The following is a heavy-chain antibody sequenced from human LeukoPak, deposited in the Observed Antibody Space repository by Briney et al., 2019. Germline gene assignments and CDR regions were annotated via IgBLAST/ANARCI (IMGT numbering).Heavy chain of an antibody. CDR2: IYYSGST. CDR1: GGSISSSSYY. D-gene: IGHD2-8*01. J-gene: IGHJ4*02. CDR3: ARVGYCTNGVCSQRIFDY. Sequence: SETLSLTCTVSGGSISSSSYYWGWIRQPPGKGLEWIGSIYYSGSTYYNPSLKSRVTISVDTSKNQFSLKLSSVPAADTAVYYCARVGYCTNGVCSQRIFDYWGQGTLVTVSS. V-gene: IGHV4-39*01.